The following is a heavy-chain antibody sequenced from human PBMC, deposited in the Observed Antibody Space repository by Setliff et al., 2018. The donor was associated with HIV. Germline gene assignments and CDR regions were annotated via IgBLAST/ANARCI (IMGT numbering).Heavy chain of an antibody. J-gene: IGHJ6*02. Sequence: KSSETLSLTCAVYGVSFSGYYWGWIRQPPGKGLEWIGEINHRGITNYSPSLKSRVTISVDTSKNQFSLKLRSVTAADTAVYYCARVVWMAAAGTIDYYYYGMDIWGQGTTVTVSS. CDR1: GVSFSGYY. V-gene: IGHV4-34*01. D-gene: IGHD6-13*01. CDR2: INHRGIT. CDR3: ARVVWMAAAGTIDYYYYGMDI.